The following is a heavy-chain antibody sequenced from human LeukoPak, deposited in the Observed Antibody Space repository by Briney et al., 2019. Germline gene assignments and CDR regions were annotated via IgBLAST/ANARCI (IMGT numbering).Heavy chain of an antibody. CDR3: ARAVELWFGELFGAFDI. D-gene: IGHD3-10*01. J-gene: IGHJ3*02. Sequence: SETLSLTCAVSGYSISSGYYWGWIRQPPGKGLEWIGSIYHSGSTYYNPSLKSRVTISVDTSKNQSSLKLSSATAADTAVYYCARAVELWFGELFGAFDIWGQGTMVTVSS. V-gene: IGHV4-38-2*01. CDR1: GYSISSGYY. CDR2: IYHSGST.